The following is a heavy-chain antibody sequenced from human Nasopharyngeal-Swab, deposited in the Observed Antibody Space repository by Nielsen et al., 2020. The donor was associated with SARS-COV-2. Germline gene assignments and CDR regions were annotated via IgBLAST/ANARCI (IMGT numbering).Heavy chain of an antibody. CDR2: IYPGDSDT. CDR1: GYSFTSYW. D-gene: IGHD3-22*01. V-gene: IGHV5-51*01. Sequence: GESLKISCKGSGYSFTSYWIGWVRQMPGKGLEWMGIIYPGDSDTRYSPSFQGQVTISADKSISTACLQWSSLKASDTAMYYCARRRYYDSSGYYHKSAFDIWGQGTMVTVSS. CDR3: ARRRYYDSSGYYHKSAFDI. J-gene: IGHJ3*02.